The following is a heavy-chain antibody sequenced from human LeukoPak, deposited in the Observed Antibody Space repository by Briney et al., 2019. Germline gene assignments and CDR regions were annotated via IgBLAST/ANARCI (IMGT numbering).Heavy chain of an antibody. CDR2: SDWDDDK. CDR1: GFSLSTSGMC. Sequence: SGPALVKPTQTLTLTCTFSGFSLSTSGMCVSWIRQPPGKALELLARSDWDDDKYYSTSLKTRLTISKDTSKNQVVLTMTNMDPVDTATYYCGRAGGVGASFPYYYYMDVWGKGTTVTVSS. D-gene: IGHD1-26*01. V-gene: IGHV2-70*11. CDR3: GRAGGVGASFPYYYYMDV. J-gene: IGHJ6*03.